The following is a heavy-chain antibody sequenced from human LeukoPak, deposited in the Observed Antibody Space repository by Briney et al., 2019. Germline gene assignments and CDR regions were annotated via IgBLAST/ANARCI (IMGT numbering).Heavy chain of an antibody. D-gene: IGHD4-11*01. V-gene: IGHV1-18*01. CDR2: IRANTGDT. CDR1: GYTFTSHG. CDR3: ARDWPTVITDY. Sequence: ASVKVSCKTSGYTFTSHGISWVRQAPGQGLEWMAWIRANTGDTKYAQKFQDRLTVTTDTSTNTPYMELRSLSADDTAVYYCARDWPTVITDYWGQGTLVTVSS. J-gene: IGHJ4*02.